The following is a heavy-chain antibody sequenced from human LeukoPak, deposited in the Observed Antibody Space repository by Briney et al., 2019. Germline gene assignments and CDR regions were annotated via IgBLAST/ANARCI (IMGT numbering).Heavy chain of an antibody. Sequence: ASETLSLTCAVYGGSFSGYYWSWIRQPPGKGLEWIGEINHSGSTNYNPSLKSRVTISVDTSKNQFSLKLSSVTAADTAVYYCARQHVARITMVRSLRINWFGPWGQGTLVTVSS. CDR2: INHSGST. CDR3: ARQHVARITMVRSLRINWFGP. J-gene: IGHJ5*02. D-gene: IGHD3-10*01. CDR1: GGSFSGYY. V-gene: IGHV4-34*01.